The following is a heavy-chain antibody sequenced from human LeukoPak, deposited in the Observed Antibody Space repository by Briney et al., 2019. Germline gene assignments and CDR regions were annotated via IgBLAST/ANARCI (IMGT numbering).Heavy chain of an antibody. J-gene: IGHJ4*02. D-gene: IGHD4-17*01. CDR1: GGSISSSSYY. CDR3: ARGARTTVTTSGYLFDY. V-gene: IGHV4-39*07. Sequence: SETLSLTCTVSGGSISSSSYYWGWIRQPPGKGLEWIGSIYYSGSTYYNPSLKSRVTISVDTSKNQFSLKLSSVTAADTAVYYCARGARTTVTTSGYLFDYWGQGTLVTVSS. CDR2: IYYSGST.